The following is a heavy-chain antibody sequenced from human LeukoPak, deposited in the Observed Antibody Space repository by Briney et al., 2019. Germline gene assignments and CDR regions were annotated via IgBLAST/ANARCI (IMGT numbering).Heavy chain of an antibody. V-gene: IGHV3-11*05. CDR3: VRVSGSDTFDY. CDR2: IIGRNTST. Sequence: GGPLRLSCAASVFPFSDYYVIWLPRSPGKVLEWVSYIIGRNTSTVYADPVRGRFLISRDNAGNSLYLQVDTQRAGHRSVYLCVRVSGSDTFDYWGQGTLVTVSS. D-gene: IGHD1-26*01. J-gene: IGHJ4*02. CDR1: VFPFSDYY.